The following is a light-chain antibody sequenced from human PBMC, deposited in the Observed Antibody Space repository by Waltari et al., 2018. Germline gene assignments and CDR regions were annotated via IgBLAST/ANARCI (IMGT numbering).Light chain of an antibody. CDR3: QAWDSRTYV. J-gene: IGLJ1*01. CDR1: TLGDKY. V-gene: IGLV3-1*01. CDR2: QDS. Sequence: SYDLTQPPSVSVSPGQTASITCSGDTLGDKYACWYQQQPGQSPVLVIYQDSKRPSGIPERFSGSNSGNTATLTISGTQAMDEADYYCQAWDSRTYVFGTGTKVTVL.